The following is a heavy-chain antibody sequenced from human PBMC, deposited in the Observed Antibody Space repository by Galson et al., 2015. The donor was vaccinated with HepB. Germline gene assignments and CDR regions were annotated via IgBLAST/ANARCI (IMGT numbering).Heavy chain of an antibody. J-gene: IGHJ4*02. CDR2: ISFDGNNK. V-gene: IGHV3-30-3*01. Sequence: SLRLSCAASGFNLNSFTMRWVRQAPGKGLEWVSVISFDGNNKYYADSVTGRFTISRDNSKNTLYLQMNSLRGEDTAVYYCAREASGSGWYGDYYLDYWGQGILVTVSS. CDR3: AREASGSGWYGDYYLDY. D-gene: IGHD6-19*01. CDR1: GFNLNSFT.